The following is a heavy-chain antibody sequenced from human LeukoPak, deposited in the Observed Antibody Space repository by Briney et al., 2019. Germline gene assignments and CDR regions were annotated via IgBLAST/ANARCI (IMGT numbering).Heavy chain of an antibody. J-gene: IGHJ4*02. CDR1: GFTFSTYS. CDR3: ATAMIVVAPFDY. CDR2: ISPSGDIL. V-gene: IGHV3-23*01. Sequence: PGGSLRLSCAASGFTFSTYSMYWVRQAPGKGLEWVSGISPSGDILYYADSVKGHFTISRDNFKNTVYLQMNSLRAEDTAVYYCATAMIVVAPFDYWGQGTLVTVSS. D-gene: IGHD3-22*01.